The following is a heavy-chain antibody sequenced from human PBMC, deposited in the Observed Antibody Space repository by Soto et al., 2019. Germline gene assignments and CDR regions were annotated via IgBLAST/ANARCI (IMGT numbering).Heavy chain of an antibody. J-gene: IGHJ5*02. CDR3: ARAPFTVTLPASNWFDP. CDR1: GFTFSDYY. CDR2: ISSSGSTI. D-gene: IGHD4-17*01. V-gene: IGHV3-11*01. Sequence: GGSLRLSCAAPGFTFSDYYMSWIRQAPGKGLEWVSYISSSGSTIYYADSVKGRFTISRDNAKNSLYLQMNSLRAEDTAVYYCARAPFTVTLPASNWFDPWGQGTLVTSPQ.